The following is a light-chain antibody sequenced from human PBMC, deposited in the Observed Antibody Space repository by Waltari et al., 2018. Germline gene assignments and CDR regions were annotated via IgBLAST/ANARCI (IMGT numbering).Light chain of an antibody. CDR3: CSYAGSSTFT. CDR2: EVY. V-gene: IGLV2-23*02. CDR1: SSDVGSYDL. Sequence: QSALTQPASVSGSPGPSLTISCTGTSSDVGSYDLFSWYQQHPGTAPNLMIYEVYKRPSGVSNRFSGSKSGNTASLTISGLQAEDEADYYCCSYAGSSTFTFGGGTKLTVL. J-gene: IGLJ2*01.